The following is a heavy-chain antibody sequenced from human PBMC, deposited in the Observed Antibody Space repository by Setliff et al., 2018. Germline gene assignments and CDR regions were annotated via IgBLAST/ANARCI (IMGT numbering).Heavy chain of an antibody. D-gene: IGHD6-25*01. CDR2: ISPYSDYI. V-gene: IGHV3-21*06. CDR3: ARSPANGGHDAFDV. J-gene: IGHJ3*01. CDR1: TFTLGTYS. Sequence: GGSLRLSCAPSTFTLGTYSMHWVRQAPGKGLAWVSSISPYSDYIYYADSVKGRFTISRDNAKNSLYLQMNSLGAEDTAVYFCARSPANGGHDAFDVWGQGTMVTVSS.